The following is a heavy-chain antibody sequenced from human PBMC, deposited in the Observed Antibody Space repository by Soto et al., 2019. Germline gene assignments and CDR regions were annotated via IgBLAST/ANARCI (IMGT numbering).Heavy chain of an antibody. CDR2: IYSGGST. CDR3: ARDRTISDYRSSGALGL. D-gene: IGHD6-6*01. Sequence: EVQLVESGGGLVQPGGSLRLSCAASGFTVSSHYMSWVRQAPGKGLEWVSVIYSGGSTYYAKSVTGRFIISRDNSKSTVYLQMNSLRAEETAVYYCARDRTISDYRSSGALGLWGQGTLVSVSS. J-gene: IGHJ4*02. CDR1: GFTVSSHY. V-gene: IGHV3-66*01.